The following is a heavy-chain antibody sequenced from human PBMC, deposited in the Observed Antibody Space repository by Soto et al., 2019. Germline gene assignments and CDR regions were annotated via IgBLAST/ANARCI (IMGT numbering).Heavy chain of an antibody. CDR3: ARVAELFFDY. V-gene: IGHV1-69*06. J-gene: IGHJ4*02. D-gene: IGHD1-26*01. CDR1: GGTFSSYA. Sequence: QVQLMQPGAEGKKPGSSVKVSCKASGGTFSSYAISWVRQAPGQGLEWMGGIIPIFGTANYAQKFQGRVTITADKSTSTAYMERSILRSEDTAVYYCARVAELFFDYWGQGTLVTVSS. CDR2: IIPIFGTA.